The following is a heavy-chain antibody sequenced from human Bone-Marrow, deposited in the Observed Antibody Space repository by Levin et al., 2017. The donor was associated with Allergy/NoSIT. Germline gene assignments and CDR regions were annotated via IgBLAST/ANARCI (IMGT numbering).Heavy chain of an antibody. Sequence: GESLKISCAASGFKVNYNFMSWVRQAPGEGLEWVSTIYRSGDTYYADSVRGRFTSSRDSTKNTLFLQMDSLRVEDTAVYYCARGDDEFDPWGQGTRVTVSS. D-gene: IGHD2-21*01. V-gene: IGHV3-66*01. CDR1: GFKVNYNF. CDR2: IYRSGDT. CDR3: ARGDDEFDP. J-gene: IGHJ5*02.